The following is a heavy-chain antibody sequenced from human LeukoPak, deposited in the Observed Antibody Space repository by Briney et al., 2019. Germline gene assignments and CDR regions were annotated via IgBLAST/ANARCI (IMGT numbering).Heavy chain of an antibody. V-gene: IGHV4-34*01. CDR1: GGSFSAYY. CDR3: ARGPTISETGYFDY. CDR2: INHRGDT. J-gene: IGHJ4*03. D-gene: IGHD1-1*01. Sequence: SETLSLTCAVYGGSFSAYYWRWLRQSPGKGLEGIAEINHRGDTNYNPSVKSRVSISVDTSKNQFSLKVTSLTAADTAVYYCARGPTISETGYFDYWGQGTLVTVSS.